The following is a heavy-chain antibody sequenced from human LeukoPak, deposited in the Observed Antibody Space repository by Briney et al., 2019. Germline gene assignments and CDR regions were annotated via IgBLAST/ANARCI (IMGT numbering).Heavy chain of an antibody. Sequence: GGSLRLSCAASGFTFSSYSMNWGRQAPGKGLEWVSSISSSSSYIYYADSVKGRFTISRDNAKNSLYLQMKSLRAEDTALYYCAKGAYDYIEMGYFDDWGQGTLVTVSS. V-gene: IGHV3-21*04. CDR1: GFTFSSYS. CDR2: ISSSSSYI. D-gene: IGHD5-12*01. J-gene: IGHJ4*02. CDR3: AKGAYDYIEMGYFDD.